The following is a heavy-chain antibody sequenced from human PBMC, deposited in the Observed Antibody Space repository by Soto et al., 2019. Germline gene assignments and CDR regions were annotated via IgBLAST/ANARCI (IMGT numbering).Heavy chain of an antibody. CDR3: AKDRHSGSYSYYFDY. D-gene: IGHD1-26*01. Sequence: QVHLVESGGGVVQPGRSLRLSCAASGFTFTTYAMHWLRQAPGKGLEWVAVISYDGNNKYYADSVKGRFAISRDTLYLQMDSLRAEDTAVYYCAKDRHSGSYSYYFDYWGQGTLVTVSS. J-gene: IGHJ4*02. CDR2: ISYDGNNK. CDR1: GFTFTTYA. V-gene: IGHV3-30*09.